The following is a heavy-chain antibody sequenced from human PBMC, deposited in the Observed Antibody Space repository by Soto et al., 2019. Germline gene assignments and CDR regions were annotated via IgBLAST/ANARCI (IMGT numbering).Heavy chain of an antibody. CDR3: ARDWGVAVAVTYYYYGMDV. CDR2: ISSSSSYI. J-gene: IGHJ6*02. Sequence: GGSLRLSCAASGFTFSSYSMNWVRQAPGKGLEWVSSISSSSSYIYYADSVKGQFTISRDNAKNSLYLQMNSLRAEDTAVYYCARDWGVAVAVTYYYYGMDVWGQGTTVTVSS. D-gene: IGHD6-19*01. V-gene: IGHV3-21*01. CDR1: GFTFSSYS.